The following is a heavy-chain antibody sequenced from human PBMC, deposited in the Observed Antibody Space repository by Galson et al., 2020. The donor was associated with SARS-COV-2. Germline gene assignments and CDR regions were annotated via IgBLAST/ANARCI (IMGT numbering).Heavy chain of an antibody. V-gene: IGHV3-30*18. Sequence: GGSLRLSCAASGFTFSSYGMHWVRQAPGKGLEWVAVISYDGSNKYYADSVKGRFTISRDNSKNTLYLQMNSLRAEDTAVYYCAKDPYDFWSGYFDPWGQGTLVTVSS. CDR3: AKDPYDFWSGYFDP. D-gene: IGHD3-3*01. J-gene: IGHJ5*02. CDR1: GFTFSSYG. CDR2: ISYDGSNK.